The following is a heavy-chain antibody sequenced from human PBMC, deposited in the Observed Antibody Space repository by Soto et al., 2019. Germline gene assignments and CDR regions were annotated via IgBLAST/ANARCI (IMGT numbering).Heavy chain of an antibody. J-gene: IGHJ4*02. CDR3: ARHQYNSNLFDY. V-gene: IGHV5-51*01. CDR2: IFPSDSDT. Sequence: PGESLKLSCKGSGYSFTSYCIGWVPQMPGKGLEWMGIIFPSDSDTRYSPSFQGQVTISADKSISTAYLQWSSLKASDTAMYYCARHQYNSNLFDYWGQGTLVTVSS. CDR1: GYSFTSYC. D-gene: IGHD4-4*01.